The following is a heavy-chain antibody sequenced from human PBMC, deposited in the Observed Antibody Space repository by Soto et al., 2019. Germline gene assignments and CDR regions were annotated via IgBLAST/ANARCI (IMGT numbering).Heavy chain of an antibody. J-gene: IGHJ4*02. CDR3: ATTGGY. CDR2: IKQDGSEK. Sequence: EVHLVESGGGLVQPGGSLRLSCAASEFTFIGSWMKWVRPAPGRGLAWVATIKQDGSEKYYVDSAKCRFTISRDTAKNSLYLQMNSLRAEDTAVYYCATTGGYWGQATLVTVSS. CDR1: EFTFIGSW. V-gene: IGHV3-7*05. D-gene: IGHD3-10*01.